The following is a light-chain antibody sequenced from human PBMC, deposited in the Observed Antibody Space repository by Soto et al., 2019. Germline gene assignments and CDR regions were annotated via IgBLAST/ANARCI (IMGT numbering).Light chain of an antibody. CDR3: SSYTRASTRV. Sequence: QSALTQPASVSGSPGQSITISCTGTTSDVGGYNYVSWYQQHPDKAPKLMIYEVSNRPSGVSNRFSGSKSGNTASLTISGLQADDEADYYCSSYTRASTRVFGTGTKLTVL. CDR1: TSDVGGYNY. J-gene: IGLJ1*01. CDR2: EVS. V-gene: IGLV2-14*03.